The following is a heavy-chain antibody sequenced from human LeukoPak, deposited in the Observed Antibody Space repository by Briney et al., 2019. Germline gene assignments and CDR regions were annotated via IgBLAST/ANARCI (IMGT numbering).Heavy chain of an antibody. Sequence: SETLSLTCTVSGGSISSSSYYWGWIRQPPGKGLEWIGSIYYSGSTYHNPSLKSRVTISVDTSKNQFSLKLSSVTAADTAVYYCARHPYSGSLYYYYYMDVWGKGTTVTVSS. V-gene: IGHV4-39*01. CDR3: ARHPYSGSLYYYYYMDV. CDR1: GGSISSSSYY. D-gene: IGHD1-26*01. J-gene: IGHJ6*03. CDR2: IYYSGST.